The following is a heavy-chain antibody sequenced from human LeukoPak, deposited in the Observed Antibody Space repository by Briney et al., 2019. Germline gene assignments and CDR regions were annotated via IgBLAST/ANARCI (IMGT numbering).Heavy chain of an antibody. Sequence: SETLSLTCTVSGGSISSSSYYWGWIRQPPGKGLEWIGSIYHSGSTYYNPSLKSRVTISVDTYKNQFSLKLSSVTAADTAVYYCAREGADNWFDPWGQGTRVTVSS. CDR3: AREGADNWFDP. D-gene: IGHD1-26*01. V-gene: IGHV4-39*07. CDR1: GGSISSSSYY. CDR2: IYHSGST. J-gene: IGHJ5*02.